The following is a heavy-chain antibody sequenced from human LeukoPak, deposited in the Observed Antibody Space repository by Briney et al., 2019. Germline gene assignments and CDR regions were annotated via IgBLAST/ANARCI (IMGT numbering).Heavy chain of an antibody. D-gene: IGHD2-21*01. V-gene: IGHV4-39*07. CDR2: IYYSGST. J-gene: IGHJ4*02. Sequence: PSETLSLTCTVSGGSISSSSYYWGWIRQPPGKGLEWIGSIYYSGSTYYNPSLKSRVTISVDTSKNQFSLKLSSVTAADTAVYYCAREGRIQPDYFDYWGQGTLVTVSS. CDR3: AREGRIQPDYFDY. CDR1: GGSISSSSYY.